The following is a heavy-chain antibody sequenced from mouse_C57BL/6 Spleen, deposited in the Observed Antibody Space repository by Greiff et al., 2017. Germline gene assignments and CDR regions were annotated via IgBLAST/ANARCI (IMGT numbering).Heavy chain of an antibody. CDR3: ARRGGYDVDY. CDR2: IYPGDGDT. Sequence: QVQLQQSVPELVKPGASVQISCKASGYAFSSSWMNWLKQRPGKGLEWIGRIYPGDGDTNYNGKFKGKATLAADKSSSTAYMQLRSLTSEDSAVYFCARRGGYDVDYWGHATTL. V-gene: IGHV1-82*01. J-gene: IGHJ2*01. CDR1: GYAFSSSW. D-gene: IGHD2-2*01.